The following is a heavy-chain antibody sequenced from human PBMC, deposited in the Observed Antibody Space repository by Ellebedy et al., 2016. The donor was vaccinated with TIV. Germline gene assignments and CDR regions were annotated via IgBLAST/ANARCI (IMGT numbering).Heavy chain of an antibody. D-gene: IGHD4-17*01. V-gene: IGHV3-7*01. CDR3: ARRGSYGDYAVQVNSWFDV. CDR2: IYQDGSQK. CDR1: GFNFRSYW. Sequence: GESLKISCVVSGFNFRSYWKGWVRQAPGKGLGWVANIYQDGSQKYYVDSAEGRFTISRDNAKNSLYLEMRSLRVEDTAMYYCARRGSYGDYAVQVNSWFDVWGQGTLVSVSS. J-gene: IGHJ5*02.